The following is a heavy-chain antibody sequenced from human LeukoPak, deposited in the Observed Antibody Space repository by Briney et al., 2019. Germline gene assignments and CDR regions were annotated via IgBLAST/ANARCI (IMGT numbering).Heavy chain of an antibody. Sequence: SETLSLTCTVSGGSISSYHWSWIRQPAGKGLEWIGYIYYSGSTNYNPSLKSRVTISVDTSKNQFSLKLSSVTAADTAVYYCARTRDIVVVPAAIPEDYYYYGMDVWGQGTTVTVSS. J-gene: IGHJ6*02. CDR3: ARTRDIVVVPAAIPEDYYYYGMDV. V-gene: IGHV4-59*01. CDR1: GGSISSYH. CDR2: IYYSGST. D-gene: IGHD2-2*02.